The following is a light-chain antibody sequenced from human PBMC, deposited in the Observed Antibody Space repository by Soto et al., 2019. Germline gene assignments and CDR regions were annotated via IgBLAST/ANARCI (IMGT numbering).Light chain of an antibody. CDR2: LGS. J-gene: IGKJ1*01. CDR3: EQPRPAAGT. V-gene: IGKV2-28*01. Sequence: RFSQSLLNSNGYIYLDWYLQKPGQSPQLLIYLGSNLASGVPDRFSGSGSGTEFTLKIRRLQAYDVALSFCEQPRPAAGTFSQGTKVDIK. CDR1: QSLLNSNGYIY.